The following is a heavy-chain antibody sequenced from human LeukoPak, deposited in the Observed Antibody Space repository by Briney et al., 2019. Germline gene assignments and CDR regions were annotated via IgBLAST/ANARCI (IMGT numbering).Heavy chain of an antibody. Sequence: GGSLRLSCAASGFTFSSYAMSWVRQAPGKGLEWVSAISGSGGSTYYADSVKGRFTISRDNSKNTLYLQMDSLRAEDTAVYYCAKLNMYFDWLIDYWGQGTLVTVSS. CDR2: ISGSGGST. CDR3: AKLNMYFDWLIDY. D-gene: IGHD3-9*01. J-gene: IGHJ4*02. CDR1: GFTFSSYA. V-gene: IGHV3-23*01.